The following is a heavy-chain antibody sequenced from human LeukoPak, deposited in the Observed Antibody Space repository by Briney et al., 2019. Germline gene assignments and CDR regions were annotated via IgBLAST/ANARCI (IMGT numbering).Heavy chain of an antibody. Sequence: SETLSLTCTVSGGSISSYYWSWIRQPPGKGLEWIGYIYYSGSTNYNPSLKSRVTISVDTSKNQFSLKLSSVTAADTAVYYCARTPRVYPLWFGELLSDYYYYGMDVWGQGTTVNVS. J-gene: IGHJ6*02. CDR1: GGSISSYY. CDR2: IYYSGST. D-gene: IGHD3-10*01. CDR3: ARTPRVYPLWFGELLSDYYYYGMDV. V-gene: IGHV4-59*01.